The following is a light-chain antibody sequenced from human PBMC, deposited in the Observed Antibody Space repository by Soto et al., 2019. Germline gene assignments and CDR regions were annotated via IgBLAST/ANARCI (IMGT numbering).Light chain of an antibody. CDR1: QSVNNNY. Sequence: EIVLTQSPGTLALSPGERATLSCRASQSVNNNYLTWYQQKRGQAPRLLIHGASSRATGIPDRFSGSGSGTDYTLTISRLEPEDFAVYYCQQYGSSPFTFGPGTKVGIK. V-gene: IGKV3-20*01. J-gene: IGKJ3*01. CDR3: QQYGSSPFT. CDR2: GAS.